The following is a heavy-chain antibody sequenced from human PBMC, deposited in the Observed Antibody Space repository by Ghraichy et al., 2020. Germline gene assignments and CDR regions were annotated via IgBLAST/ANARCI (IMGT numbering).Heavy chain of an antibody. J-gene: IGHJ6*02. D-gene: IGHD3-3*01. Sequence: GESLNISCAASGFTVSSNYMSWVRQAPGKGLEWVSVIYSGGSTYYADSVKGRFTISRDNSKNTLYLQMNSLRAEDTAVYYCARITYYDFWSGYLAYGMDVWGQGTTVTVSS. CDR1: GFTVSSNY. CDR3: ARITYYDFWSGYLAYGMDV. V-gene: IGHV3-53*01. CDR2: IYSGGST.